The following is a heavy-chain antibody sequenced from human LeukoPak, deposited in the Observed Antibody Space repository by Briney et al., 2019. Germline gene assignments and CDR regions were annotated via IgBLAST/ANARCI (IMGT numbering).Heavy chain of an antibody. CDR2: IYYSGRT. CDR1: GGSVSSSTYF. Sequence: SETLSLTCTVSGGSVSSSTYFWSWIRQPPGKGLEWIGYIYYSGRTSSDPSVKSRVTMSVDTSKNQFSLRLSSVTAADTAVYYCARDARLAAADTFDYWGQGTLV. CDR3: ARDARLAAADTFDY. V-gene: IGHV4-61*01. D-gene: IGHD6-13*01. J-gene: IGHJ4*02.